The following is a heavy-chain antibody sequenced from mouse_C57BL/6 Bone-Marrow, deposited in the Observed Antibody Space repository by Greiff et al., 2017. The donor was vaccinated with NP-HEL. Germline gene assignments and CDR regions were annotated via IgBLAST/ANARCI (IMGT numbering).Heavy chain of an antibody. CDR3: TTDTTVQAWFAY. D-gene: IGHD1-1*01. Sequence: VQLQQSGAELVRPGASVKLSCTASGFNIKDDYMHWVKQRPEQGLEWIGWIDPENGDTEYASKFQGKATITADTSSNTAYLQLSSLTSEDTAVYYCTTDTTVQAWFAYWGQGTLVTVSA. V-gene: IGHV14-4*01. J-gene: IGHJ3*01. CDR2: IDPENGDT. CDR1: GFNIKDDY.